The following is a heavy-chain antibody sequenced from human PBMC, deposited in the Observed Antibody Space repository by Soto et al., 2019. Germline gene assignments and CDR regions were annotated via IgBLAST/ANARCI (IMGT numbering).Heavy chain of an antibody. D-gene: IGHD7-27*01. CDR1: GGSISSVGYY. J-gene: IGHJ4*02. CDR2: IYYSGST. V-gene: IGHV4-31*03. Sequence: QVQLQESGPGLVKPSQTLSLTCTVSGGSISSVGYYWSLIRQHPWQGLEWIGYIYYSGSTYYNPSCKIRFTISVATSKNRCSWRLSSVTAGDTAVYYCARVWGMTPGFWGQGTLVTVSS. CDR3: ARVWGMTPGF.